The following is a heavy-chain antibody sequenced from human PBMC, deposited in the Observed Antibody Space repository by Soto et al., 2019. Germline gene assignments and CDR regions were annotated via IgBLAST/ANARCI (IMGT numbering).Heavy chain of an antibody. CDR3: ATTGPY. V-gene: IGHV3-33*01. Sequence: QVQLVESGGGVVQPGRSLRLSCAASVFTFSSYGMHWVRQAPGKGLVWVAVIWFDGSNKFYADSVKGRFTISRDNSKNTVSLQMNSLRDEDSAAYYCATTGPYWGQGTLVTVSS. CDR2: IWFDGSNK. CDR1: VFTFSSYG. J-gene: IGHJ4*02.